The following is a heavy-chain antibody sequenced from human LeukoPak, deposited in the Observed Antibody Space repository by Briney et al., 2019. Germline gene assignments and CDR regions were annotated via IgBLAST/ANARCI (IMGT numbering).Heavy chain of an antibody. CDR3: ARDNWGSLDY. V-gene: IGHV4-59*11. CDR2: DSNNGNI. CDR1: ASSISSHS. D-gene: IGHD7-27*01. J-gene: IGHJ4*02. Sequence: ASETLSLTCTVSASSISSHSWGWIRQPPGKGLEWIGYDSNNGNINYNPALKSRVTMSVDTSKRQFSLRLSSVTAADTAVYYCARDNWGSLDYWGQGILVTVSS.